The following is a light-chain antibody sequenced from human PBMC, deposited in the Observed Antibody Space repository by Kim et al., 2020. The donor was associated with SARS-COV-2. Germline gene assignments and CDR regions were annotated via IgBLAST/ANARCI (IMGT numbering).Light chain of an antibody. Sequence: VSPGQTASITCSGDKLGDKYACWYQQKPGQSPVLVIYQDSKRPSGIPERFSGSNSGNTATLTISGTQAMDEADYYCQAWDSRTNVVFGGGTQLTVL. CDR3: QAWDSRTNVV. V-gene: IGLV3-1*01. J-gene: IGLJ2*01. CDR2: QDS. CDR1: KLGDKY.